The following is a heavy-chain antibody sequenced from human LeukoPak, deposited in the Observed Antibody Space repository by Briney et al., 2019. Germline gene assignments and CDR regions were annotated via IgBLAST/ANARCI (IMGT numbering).Heavy chain of an antibody. CDR1: GYTFTGYY. V-gene: IGHV1-2*02. CDR3: ARSVVAGSGNFDY. Sequence: APVKVSCKASGYTFTGYYMHWVRQAPGQGLEWMGWINPNSGGTKTAQTFQGRVTMTRDTSISTAYMELSRLRSDDTAVYFCARSVVAGSGNFDYWGQGTLVTVSS. CDR2: INPNSGGT. D-gene: IGHD6-19*01. J-gene: IGHJ4*02.